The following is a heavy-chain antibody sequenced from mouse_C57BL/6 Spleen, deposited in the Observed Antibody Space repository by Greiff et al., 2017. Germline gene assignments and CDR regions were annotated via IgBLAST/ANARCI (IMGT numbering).Heavy chain of an antibody. CDR3: ARGIYYDYDSWYFDV. J-gene: IGHJ1*03. D-gene: IGHD2-4*01. V-gene: IGHV14-3*01. Sequence: VQLKQSVAELVRPGASVKLSCTASGFNIKNTYMHWVKQRPEQGLEWIGRIDPANGNTKYAPKFQGKATITADTSSNTAYLQLSSLTSEDTAIYYCARGIYYDYDSWYFDVWGTGTTVTVSS. CDR2: IDPANGNT. CDR1: GFNIKNTY.